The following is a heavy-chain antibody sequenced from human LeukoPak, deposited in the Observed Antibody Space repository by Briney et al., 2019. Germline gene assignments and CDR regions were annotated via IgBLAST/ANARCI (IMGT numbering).Heavy chain of an antibody. CDR1: GFTFSSYE. D-gene: IGHD6-19*01. V-gene: IGHV3-21*01. CDR2: ISSSNDYI. J-gene: IGHJ5*02. Sequence: PGGSLRLSCAASGFTFSSYEMDWVHQAPGKGLEWVSSISSSNDYIYYADSVKGRFTISRDNAKNSLYLQMNSLRAEDTAVYYCVRIPNSAGFPNWFDPWGQGTLVTVSS. CDR3: VRIPNSAGFPNWFDP.